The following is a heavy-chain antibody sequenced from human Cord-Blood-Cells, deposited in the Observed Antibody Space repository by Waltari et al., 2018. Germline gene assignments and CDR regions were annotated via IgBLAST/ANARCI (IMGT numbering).Heavy chain of an antibody. D-gene: IGHD3-10*01. CDR2: IIPIFGTA. Sequence: VQLVQSGAEVENPVSSVKVSCEASGGPFSRYAISWVRHAPGQGLEWMGGIIPIFGTANYAQKFQGRVTITADESTSTAYMELSSLRSEDTAVYYCARDFGGSGSYYFDYWGQGTLVTVSS. CDR3: ARDFGGSGSYYFDY. J-gene: IGHJ4*02. V-gene: IGHV1-69*01. CDR1: GGPFSRYA.